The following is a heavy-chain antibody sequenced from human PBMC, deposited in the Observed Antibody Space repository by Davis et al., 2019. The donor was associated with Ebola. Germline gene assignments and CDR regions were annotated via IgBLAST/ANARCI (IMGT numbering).Heavy chain of an antibody. CDR3: ARGWFRGSMDV. D-gene: IGHD3-10*01. CDR1: GDSVSSGG. V-gene: IGHV6-1*01. Sequence: PSETLSLTCAISGDSVSSGGWNWIRQSPSRGLEWLGRTYYNSKWYKDYAVSVKSRITINPDTSKNQFSLQLSSVTPEDTGLYYCARGWFRGSMDVWGEGTTVTVSS. J-gene: IGHJ6*04. CDR2: TYYNSKWYK.